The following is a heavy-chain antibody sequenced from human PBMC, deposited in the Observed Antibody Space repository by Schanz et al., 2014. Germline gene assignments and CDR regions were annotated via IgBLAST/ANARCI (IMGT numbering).Heavy chain of an antibody. V-gene: IGHV1-69*02. Sequence: QVHLVQSGAEVKKPGSSVKVSCKASGGTFSSDTFSWVRQAPGQGLEWMGRIVPIAGITNYAQRFQGRVTITADKSSDTAYMELRSLRSDDTAVYYCARGYGDSPTDFWGQGTLVTVSS. CDR1: GGTFSSDT. J-gene: IGHJ4*02. CDR3: ARGYGDSPTDF. D-gene: IGHD4-17*01. CDR2: IVPIAGIT.